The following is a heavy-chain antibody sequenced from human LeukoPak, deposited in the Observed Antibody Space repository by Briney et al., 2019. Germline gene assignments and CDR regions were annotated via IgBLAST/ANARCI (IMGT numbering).Heavy chain of an antibody. CDR1: GFTFSSYG. Sequence: GGSLRLSCAASGFTFSSYGMHWVRQAPGKGLEWVAVIWYDGSNKYYADSVKGRFTISRDNSKNTLYLQMNSLRAEDTAVYYCARDGDSGDAFDIWGEGTMVTVSS. CDR2: IWYDGSNK. V-gene: IGHV3-33*01. CDR3: ARDGDSGDAFDI. J-gene: IGHJ3*02. D-gene: IGHD4-17*01.